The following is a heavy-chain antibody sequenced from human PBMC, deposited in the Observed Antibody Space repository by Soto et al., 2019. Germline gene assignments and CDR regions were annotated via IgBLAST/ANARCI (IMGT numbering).Heavy chain of an antibody. Sequence: QVQLQESGPGLMKPSGTLSLTCTVSGGPISGPNWWSWVRQTPGKGLEWIGEIFHSGITHYNPSLKSRVTISVDKSKNHFSLGLNSVTAADSAVYYCATRGGDGDNIFDNWGQGTLVTVSS. J-gene: IGHJ4*02. CDR3: ATRGGDGDNIFDN. V-gene: IGHV4-4*02. D-gene: IGHD4-17*01. CDR2: IFHSGIT. CDR1: GGPISGPNW.